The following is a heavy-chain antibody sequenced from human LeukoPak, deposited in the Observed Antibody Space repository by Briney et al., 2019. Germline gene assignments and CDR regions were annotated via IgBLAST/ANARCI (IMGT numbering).Heavy chain of an antibody. J-gene: IGHJ4*02. CDR2: ISYDGSNK. CDR1: GFTFSSYA. Sequence: GGSLRLSCAASGFTFSSYAMHWVRQAPGKGLEWVAVISYDGSNKYYADSVKGRFTISRDNSKNTLYLQMNSLRAEDTAVYYCARDRSVLRYFDWLSHPYYFDYWGQGTLVTVSS. CDR3: ARDRSVLRYFDWLSHPYYFDY. V-gene: IGHV3-30-3*01. D-gene: IGHD3-9*01.